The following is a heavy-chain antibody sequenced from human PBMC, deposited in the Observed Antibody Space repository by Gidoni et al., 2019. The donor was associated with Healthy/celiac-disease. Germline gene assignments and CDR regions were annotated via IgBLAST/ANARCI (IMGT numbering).Heavy chain of an antibody. CDR1: GFTFSSYA. V-gene: IGHV3-23*01. CDR3: TLHQPDFWSGYYTDSGYYFDY. CDR2: ISGSGGST. J-gene: IGHJ4*02. Sequence: EVQLLESGGGLVQPGGSLRLSCAASGFTFSSYAMSWVRQAPGKGLEWVSAISGSGGSTYYADSVKGRFTISRDNSKNTLYLQMNSLRAEDTAVYYCTLHQPDFWSGYYTDSGYYFDYWGQGTLVTVSS. D-gene: IGHD3-3*01.